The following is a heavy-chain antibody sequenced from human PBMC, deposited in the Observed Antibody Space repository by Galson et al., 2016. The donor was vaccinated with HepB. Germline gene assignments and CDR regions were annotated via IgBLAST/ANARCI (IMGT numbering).Heavy chain of an antibody. Sequence: SLRLSCAASGFTFSSYTMSWVRQAPGKGLEWVSVISGSVVTTHYADSVKGRLTVSRDNAKNSVYLHMNSLRAEDTAIYYCTRVHRGYYFSYFDYWGQGTLVTVSS. CDR3: TRVHRGYYFSYFDY. J-gene: IGHJ4*02. V-gene: IGHV3-23*01. CDR2: ISGSVVTT. CDR1: GFTFSSYT. D-gene: IGHD3-22*01.